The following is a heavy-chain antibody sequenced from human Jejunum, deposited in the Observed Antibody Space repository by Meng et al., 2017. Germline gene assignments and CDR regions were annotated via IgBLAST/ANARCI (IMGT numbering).Heavy chain of an antibody. CDR1: GGYINKENW. Sequence: QVQLQESGPGLVKPSGTLSLTCAVSGGYINKENWWSWVRQSPERGLEWIGEIYNGGNTNYNPSLNRRVTTSVDESTNQMSLKLTSVTAADTAVYYCVRGEFAMLARFDFWGQGILVTVSS. CDR3: VRGEFAMLARFDF. J-gene: IGHJ4*02. CDR2: IYNGGNT. D-gene: IGHD2-2*01. V-gene: IGHV4-4*02.